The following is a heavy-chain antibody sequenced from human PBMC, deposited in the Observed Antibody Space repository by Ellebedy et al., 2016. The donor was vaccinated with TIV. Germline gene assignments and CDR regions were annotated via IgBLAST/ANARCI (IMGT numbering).Heavy chain of an antibody. CDR1: GGSISSYF. CDR3: ARTTAFDV. Sequence: SETLSLXCTVSGGSISSYFWSWIRQPPGRGLEWIGYIYSSGRTNYNPYLKGRVTMSVDTSKNQFSLRLSSVTAADTAVYYCARTTAFDVWGQGTMVTVSS. D-gene: IGHD1-14*01. CDR2: IYSSGRT. J-gene: IGHJ3*01. V-gene: IGHV4-59*01.